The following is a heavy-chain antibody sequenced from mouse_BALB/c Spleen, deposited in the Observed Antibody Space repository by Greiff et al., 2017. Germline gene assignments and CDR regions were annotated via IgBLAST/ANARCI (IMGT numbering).Heavy chain of an antibody. Sequence: VQLQQPGAELVKPGASVKLSCKASGYTFTSYWMHWVKQRPGQGLEWIGEINPSNGRTNYNEKFKSKATLTVDKSSSTAYMQLSSLTSEDSAVYYCARIYYGNPVDYWGQGTTLTVSS. J-gene: IGHJ2*01. CDR1: GYTFTSYW. CDR2: INPSNGRT. V-gene: IGHV1S81*02. CDR3: ARIYYGNPVDY. D-gene: IGHD2-1*01.